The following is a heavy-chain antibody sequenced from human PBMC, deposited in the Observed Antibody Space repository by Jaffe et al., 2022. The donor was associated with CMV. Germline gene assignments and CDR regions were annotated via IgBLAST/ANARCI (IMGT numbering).Heavy chain of an antibody. Sequence: EVQLVESGGGLVQPGRSLRLSCAASGFTFDDYAMHWVRQAPGKGLEWVSGISWNSGSIGYADSVKGRFTISRDNAKNSLYLQMNSLRAEDTALYYCAKDIGDGYNGFDYWGQGTLVTVSS. J-gene: IGHJ4*02. V-gene: IGHV3-9*01. CDR2: ISWNSGSI. CDR1: GFTFDDYA. D-gene: IGHD5-12*01. CDR3: AKDIGDGYNGFDY.